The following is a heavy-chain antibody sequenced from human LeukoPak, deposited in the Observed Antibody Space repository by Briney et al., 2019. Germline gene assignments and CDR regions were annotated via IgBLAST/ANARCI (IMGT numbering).Heavy chain of an antibody. V-gene: IGHV3-53*01. CDR2: IYSGGST. J-gene: IGHJ4*02. CDR1: GFTFSSNY. CDR3: ARSYTAMVRSLVY. Sequence: GGSLRLSCAASGFTFSSNYMSWVRQAPGKGLEWVSVIYSGGSTYYADSVKGRFTISRDNSKNTLYFQTNSLRAEDTAVYYCARSYTAMVRSLVYWGQGTLVTVSS. D-gene: IGHD5-18*01.